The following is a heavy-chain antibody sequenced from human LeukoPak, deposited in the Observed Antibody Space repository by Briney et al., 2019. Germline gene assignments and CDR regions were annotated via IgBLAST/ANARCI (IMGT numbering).Heavy chain of an antibody. V-gene: IGHV4-34*01. Sequence: SETLSLTCAVYGGSFSGYYWSWTRQPPGKGLEWIGEINHSGSTNYNPSLKSRVTISVDTSKNQFSLKLSSVTAADTAVYYCARGYGMGYWGQGTLVTVSS. CDR2: INHSGST. J-gene: IGHJ4*02. CDR1: GGSFSGYY. D-gene: IGHD3-9*01. CDR3: ARGYGMGY.